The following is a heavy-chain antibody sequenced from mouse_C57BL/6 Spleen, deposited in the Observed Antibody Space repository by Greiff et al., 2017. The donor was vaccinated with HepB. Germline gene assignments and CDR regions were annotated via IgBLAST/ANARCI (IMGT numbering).Heavy chain of an antibody. J-gene: IGHJ4*01. V-gene: IGHV1-81*01. CDR1: GYTFTSYG. D-gene: IGHD1-1*01. CDR3: ARRAITTVVATDYAMDY. CDR2: IHPRSGNT. Sequence: QVQLKESGAELARPGASVKLSCKASGYTFTSYGISWVKQRTGQGLEWIGEIHPRSGNTYYNEKFKGKATLTADKSSSTAYMELRSLTSEDSAVYFCARRAITTVVATDYAMDYWGQGTSVTVSS.